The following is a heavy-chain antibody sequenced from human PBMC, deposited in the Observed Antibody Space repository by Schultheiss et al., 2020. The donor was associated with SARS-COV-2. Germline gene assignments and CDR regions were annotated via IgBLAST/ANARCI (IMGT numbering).Heavy chain of an antibody. Sequence: SETLSLTCAVSGGSISSSNWWSWVRQPPGKGLEWIGEIYHSGSTNYNPSLKSRVTISVDKSKNQFSLKLSSVTAADTAVYYCARVSCPPAYCGGDSQRYGMDVWGQGTTVTVSS. CDR2: IYHSGST. V-gene: IGHV4-4*02. CDR3: ARVSCPPAYCGGDSQRYGMDV. J-gene: IGHJ6*02. D-gene: IGHD2-21*02. CDR1: GGSISSSNW.